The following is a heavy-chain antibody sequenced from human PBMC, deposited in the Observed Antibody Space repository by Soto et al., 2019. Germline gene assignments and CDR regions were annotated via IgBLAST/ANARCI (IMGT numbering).Heavy chain of an antibody. J-gene: IGHJ6*02. Sequence: EVQLVESGGGLVQPGGSLRLSCAASGFTFSSYDMHWVRQATGKGLEWVSAIGTAGDTYYPGSVKGRFTISRENAKNSLYLQMNSLRAGDTAVYYCARERSYCSGGSCYSYYGMDVWGQGTTVTVSS. D-gene: IGHD2-15*01. CDR2: IGTAGDT. CDR1: GFTFSSYD. V-gene: IGHV3-13*01. CDR3: ARERSYCSGGSCYSYYGMDV.